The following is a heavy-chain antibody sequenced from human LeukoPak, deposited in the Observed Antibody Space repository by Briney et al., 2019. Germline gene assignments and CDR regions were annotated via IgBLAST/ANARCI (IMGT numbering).Heavy chain of an antibody. Sequence: SVKVSCKASGYTFTGYYMHWVRQAPGQGLEWMGWIILNSGGTNSTQKFQGRVTMTRETSISTAYMELSRLRSDDTAVYYCARVYTVAGTFDIWGQGTMVTV. CDR2: IILNSGGT. D-gene: IGHD4-23*01. CDR1: GYTFTGYY. J-gene: IGHJ3*02. V-gene: IGHV1-2*02. CDR3: ARVYTVAGTFDI.